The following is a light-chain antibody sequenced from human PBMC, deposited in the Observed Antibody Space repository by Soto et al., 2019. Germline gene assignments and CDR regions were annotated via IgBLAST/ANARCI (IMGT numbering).Light chain of an antibody. CDR3: QQLKSYPVT. CDR2: AAS. V-gene: IGKV1-9*01. CDR1: QGISSY. J-gene: IGKJ4*01. Sequence: DIQLTQSPSFLSASVGDRVTITCRASQGISSYLAWYQQEPGKAPNPLIYAASTLQSVVPSRFSGGGSGTEFTLTISSLQPEDFATYYCQQLKSYPVTFGGGTKVEIK.